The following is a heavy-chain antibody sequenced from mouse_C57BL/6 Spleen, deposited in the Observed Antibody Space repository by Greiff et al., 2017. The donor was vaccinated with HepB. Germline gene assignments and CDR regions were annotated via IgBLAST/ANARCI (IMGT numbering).Heavy chain of an antibody. CDR3: ASGPNYYGSPYFDY. CDR1: GYAFSSSR. D-gene: IGHD1-1*01. Sequence: QVQLQQSGPELVKPGASVKISCKASGYAFSSSRMNWVKQRPGKGLEWIGRIYPGDGDTNYNGKFKGKATLTADKSSSTAYMQLSSLTSEDSAVYFCASGPNYYGSPYFDYWGQGTTLTVSS. CDR2: IYPGDGDT. J-gene: IGHJ2*01. V-gene: IGHV1-82*01.